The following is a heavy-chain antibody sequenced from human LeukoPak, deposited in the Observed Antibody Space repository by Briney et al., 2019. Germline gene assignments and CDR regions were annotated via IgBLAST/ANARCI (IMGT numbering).Heavy chain of an antibody. CDR3: ARVEVVVVAANYYFDY. Sequence: SETLSLTCAVYGGSFSGYYWSWIRQPPGKGLEWIGEINHSGSTNYNPSLKGRVTISVDTSKNQFSLKLSSVTAADTAVYYCARVEVVVVAANYYFDYWGQGTLVTVSS. CDR2: INHSGST. J-gene: IGHJ4*02. D-gene: IGHD2-15*01. V-gene: IGHV4-34*01. CDR1: GGSFSGYY.